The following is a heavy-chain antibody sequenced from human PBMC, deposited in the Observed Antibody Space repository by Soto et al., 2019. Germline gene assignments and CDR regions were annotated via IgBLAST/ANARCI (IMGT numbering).Heavy chain of an antibody. V-gene: IGHV4-34*01. CDR1: GGSFSGYY. D-gene: IGHD6-13*01. J-gene: IGHJ4*02. Sequence: VQLQQWGAGLLKPSETLSLTCAVYGGSFSGYYWSWIRQPPGKGLEWIGEINQSGSTNYNPSLXXRXXISVDTSKNQFSLKLSSVTAADTAVYYCARTYSSSWSPFEYWGQGALVTVSS. CDR2: INQSGST. CDR3: ARTYSSSWSPFEY.